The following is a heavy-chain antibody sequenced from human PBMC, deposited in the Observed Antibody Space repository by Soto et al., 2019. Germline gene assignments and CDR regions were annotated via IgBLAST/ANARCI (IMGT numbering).Heavy chain of an antibody. Sequence: EVQLVESGGGLVRPGGSLRLSCEASGFTFSNFWMYWVRQAPGKGLVWLSRIKGDGSSTSYADSVQGRVTISRDNAKNTVYLQMNSLRAEDTAVYYCASLNSGTYKGDAFDIWGQGTLVSVSS. J-gene: IGHJ3*02. V-gene: IGHV3-74*01. CDR1: GFTFSNFW. D-gene: IGHD1-26*01. CDR3: ASLNSGTYKGDAFDI. CDR2: IKGDGSST.